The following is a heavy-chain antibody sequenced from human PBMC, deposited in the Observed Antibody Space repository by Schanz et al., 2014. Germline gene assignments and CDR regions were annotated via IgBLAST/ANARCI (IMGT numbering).Heavy chain of an antibody. CDR1: GFSFSSYA. J-gene: IGHJ6*02. D-gene: IGHD3-10*01. V-gene: IGHV3-23*01. CDR3: AKDGPGGSWSYSADGGMDV. CDR2: ISGRDGST. Sequence: EVQLLESGGGLVEPGGSLRLSCAASGFSFSSYAMGWVRQARGKGLEWVSAISGRDGSTYYADSVRGRFIISRDKAKSTLYLQMNSLRAKDTTVFYCAKDGPGGSWSYSADGGMDVWGQGTTVTVSS.